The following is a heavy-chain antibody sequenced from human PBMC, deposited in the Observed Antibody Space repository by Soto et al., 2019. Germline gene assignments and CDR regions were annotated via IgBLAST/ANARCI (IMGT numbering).Heavy chain of an antibody. Sequence: EVQLVESGGGLVQPGGSLRLSCAASGFTFSSYEMNWVRQAPGKGLEWVSYISSSGSTIYYADSVKGRFTISRDNAKNSLYLQMNGLRAGDTAVYYCARGPYSSGGGYFDYWGQETLVTVSS. CDR3: ARGPYSSGGGYFDY. V-gene: IGHV3-48*03. D-gene: IGHD6-19*01. CDR2: ISSSGSTI. CDR1: GFTFSSYE. J-gene: IGHJ4*02.